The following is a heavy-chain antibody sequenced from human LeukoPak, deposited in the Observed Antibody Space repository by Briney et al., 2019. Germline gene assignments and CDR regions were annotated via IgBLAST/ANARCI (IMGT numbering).Heavy chain of an antibody. CDR3: TRSYYDILTGYSYYYYYYMDV. Sequence: PGGPLRLSCTASGFTFGDYAMSWVRQAPGKGLEWVGFIRSKAYGGTTEYAASVKGRFTISRDDSKSIAYLQMNSLKTEDTAVYYCTRSYYDILTGYSYYYYYYMDVWGKGTTVTISS. J-gene: IGHJ6*03. CDR1: GFTFGDYA. V-gene: IGHV3-49*04. CDR2: IRSKAYGGTT. D-gene: IGHD3-9*01.